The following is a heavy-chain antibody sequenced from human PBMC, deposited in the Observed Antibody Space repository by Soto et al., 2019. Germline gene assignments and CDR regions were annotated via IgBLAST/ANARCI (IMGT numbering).Heavy chain of an antibody. Sequence: SETLSLTCAVYGGSFSGYHWSWIRQPPGKGLEWIGEINHSGSTNYNPSLKSRVTISVDTSKNQFSLKLSSVTAADTAVYYCARASSSDIDYWGQGTLVTVSS. CDR2: INHSGST. V-gene: IGHV4-34*01. J-gene: IGHJ4*02. D-gene: IGHD2-2*01. CDR1: GGSFSGYH. CDR3: ARASSSDIDY.